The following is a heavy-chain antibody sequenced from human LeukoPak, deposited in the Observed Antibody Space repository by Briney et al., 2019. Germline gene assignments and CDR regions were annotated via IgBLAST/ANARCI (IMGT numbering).Heavy chain of an antibody. CDR2: IDPSDSYT. J-gene: IGHJ4*02. D-gene: IGHD3-3*01. CDR1: GYSFTSYW. Sequence: GESLKISCKGSGYSFTSYWISWVRQMPGKGLEWMGRIDPSDSYTNYSPTFQGHVTISADKSISTAYLQWSSLKASDTAMYYCARHPDFWSGYPDYWGQGTLVTVSS. V-gene: IGHV5-10-1*01. CDR3: ARHPDFWSGYPDY.